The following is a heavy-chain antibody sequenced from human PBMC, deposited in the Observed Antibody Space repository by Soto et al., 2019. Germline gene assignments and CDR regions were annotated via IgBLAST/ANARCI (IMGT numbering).Heavy chain of an antibody. CDR2: IIPIFGTA. CDR1: GGTFSSYA. CDR3: ALCPITMVRGVIPAGLWDY. D-gene: IGHD3-10*01. J-gene: IGHJ4*02. Sequence: QVQLVQSGAEVKKPGSSVKVSCKASGGTFSSYAISWVRQAPGQGLEWMGGIIPIFGTANYAQKFQGRVTITSDESTSTAYMELSSLRSEDTAVYYCALCPITMVRGVIPAGLWDYWGQGTLVTVSS. V-gene: IGHV1-69*01.